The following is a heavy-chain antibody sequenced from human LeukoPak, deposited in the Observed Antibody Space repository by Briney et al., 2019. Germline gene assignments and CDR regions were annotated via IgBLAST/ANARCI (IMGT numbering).Heavy chain of an antibody. CDR2: INHSGST. D-gene: IGHD3-16*01. J-gene: IGHJ5*02. CDR3: ARGGGWINWFDP. V-gene: IGHV4-34*01. CDR1: GGSFSGYY. Sequence: SETLSLTCAVYGGSFSGYYWSWIRQPPGKGLEWIGEINHSGSTNYNPSLKSRITISVDTSKNQFSLQLNSVTAADTAVYYCARGGGWINWFDPWGQGTLVTVSS.